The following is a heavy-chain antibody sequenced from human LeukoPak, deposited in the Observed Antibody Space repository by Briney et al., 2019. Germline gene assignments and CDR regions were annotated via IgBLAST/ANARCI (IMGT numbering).Heavy chain of an antibody. V-gene: IGHV3-23*01. CDR3: AKDRIAARPGPYYFDY. CDR2: FSGSGGST. Sequence: GGSLRLSCAASGFTFSSYAMSWVRQAPGKGLEWVSAFSGSGGSTYYADSVKGRFTISRDNSKNTLYLQMNSLRAEDTAVYYCAKDRIAARPGPYYFDYWGQGTLVTVSS. CDR1: GFTFSSYA. D-gene: IGHD6-6*01. J-gene: IGHJ4*02.